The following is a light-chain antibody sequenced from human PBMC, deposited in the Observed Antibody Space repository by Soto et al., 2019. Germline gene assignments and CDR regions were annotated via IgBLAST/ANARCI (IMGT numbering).Light chain of an antibody. CDR1: SSDVGAYNY. V-gene: IGLV2-14*01. Sequence: QSVLTQPASVSGSPGQSITISCTGTSSDVGAYNYVSWYQQYPGKAPKLMIYGVTNRPSGVSNRFSGSKTGNTASLTISGLQAEDEADYYCFSYAGSNNFVFGTGTKVTVL. CDR2: GVT. CDR3: FSYAGSNNFV. J-gene: IGLJ1*01.